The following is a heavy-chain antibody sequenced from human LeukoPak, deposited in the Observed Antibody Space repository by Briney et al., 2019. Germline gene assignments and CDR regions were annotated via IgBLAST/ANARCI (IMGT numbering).Heavy chain of an antibody. Sequence: PGGSLRLSCAVSGFTFSSHAMTWVREAPGKGLEWVSGISISGDITYYEDSVQGRFIIFRDNSKNTVYLQMNSLRVEDTAVYYCANEEVPNDYWGQGTLVTVSS. CDR1: GFTFSSHA. CDR2: ISISGDIT. V-gene: IGHV3-23*01. J-gene: IGHJ4*02. D-gene: IGHD4/OR15-4a*01. CDR3: ANEEVPNDY.